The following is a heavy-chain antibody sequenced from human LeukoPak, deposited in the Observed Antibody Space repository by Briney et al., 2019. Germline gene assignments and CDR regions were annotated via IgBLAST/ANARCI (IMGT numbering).Heavy chain of an antibody. D-gene: IGHD6-25*01. CDR3: AKPSGGSSAFDY. J-gene: IGHJ4*02. Sequence: PGGSLRLSCAASGFTFSSYWMSWVRQAPGKGLEWVANIKQDASEKYYVDSVKGRFTISRDNAKNSLYLQMNSLRAEDTALYYCAKPSGGSSAFDYWGQGTLVTVSS. CDR1: GFTFSSYW. V-gene: IGHV3-7*03. CDR2: IKQDASEK.